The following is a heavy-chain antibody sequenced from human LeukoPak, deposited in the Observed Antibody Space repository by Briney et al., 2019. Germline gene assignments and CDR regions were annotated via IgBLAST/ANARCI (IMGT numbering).Heavy chain of an antibody. CDR3: AKSGGIQLWSPVGDY. V-gene: IGHV3-23*01. J-gene: IGHJ4*02. D-gene: IGHD5-18*01. Sequence: PGGSLRLSCAASGFTFNDFAMTWVRQAPGKGLEWVSAISGSGGSTYYADSVKGRFTISRDNSKNTLYLQMNSLRAEDTAVYYCAKSGGIQLWSPVGDYWGQGTLVTVSS. CDR1: GFTFNDFA. CDR2: ISGSGGST.